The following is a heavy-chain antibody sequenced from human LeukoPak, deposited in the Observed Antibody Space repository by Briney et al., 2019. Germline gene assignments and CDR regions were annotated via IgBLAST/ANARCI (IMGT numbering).Heavy chain of an antibody. CDR3: ARERGDSSSSY. J-gene: IGHJ4*02. CDR2: IYTSGST. D-gene: IGHD6-6*01. Sequence: PSQTLSLTCTVSGGSISSGSYYWSWIRQPAGKGLEWIGRIYTSGSTNYNPSLKSRVTISVDTSKNQFSLKLSSVTAADTAVYYCARERGDSSSSYWGRGTLVTVSS. V-gene: IGHV4-61*02. CDR1: GGSISSGSYY.